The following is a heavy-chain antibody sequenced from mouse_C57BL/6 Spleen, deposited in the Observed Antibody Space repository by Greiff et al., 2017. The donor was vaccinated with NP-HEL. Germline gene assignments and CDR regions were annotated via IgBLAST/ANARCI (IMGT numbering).Heavy chain of an antibody. Sequence: QVQLQQPGAELVKPGASVKMSCKASGYTFTSYWITWVKQRPGQGLEWIGDIYPGSGSTNYNEKFKSKATLTVDTSSSTAYMQLSSLTSEDSAVDYCARCYYGSSYEYFDVWGTGTTVTVSS. CDR3: ARCYYGSSYEYFDV. CDR2: IYPGSGST. V-gene: IGHV1-55*01. J-gene: IGHJ1*03. D-gene: IGHD1-1*01. CDR1: GYTFTSYW.